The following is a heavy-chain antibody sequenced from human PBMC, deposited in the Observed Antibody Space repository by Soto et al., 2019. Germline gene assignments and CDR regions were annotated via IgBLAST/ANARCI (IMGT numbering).Heavy chain of an antibody. J-gene: IGHJ4*02. CDR2: ISPSGDVT. CDR1: GFFFTDYF. D-gene: IGHD1-26*01. Sequence: QVQLAESGGGLVKSGGSLTLSCSTSGFFFTDYFMSWIRQAPGKGLEWGSYISPSGDVTHYADSVKGRFTISRDNTKNSLFLQMSSLRDDDTAVYYCARQLERRVGAASHWGQGTRVSVSS. V-gene: IGHV3-11*01. CDR3: ARQLERRVGAASH.